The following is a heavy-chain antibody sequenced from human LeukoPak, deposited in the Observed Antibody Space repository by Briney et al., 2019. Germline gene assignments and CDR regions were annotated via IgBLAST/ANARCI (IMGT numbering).Heavy chain of an antibody. CDR3: ARALRQQLVTSWFDP. Sequence: SETLSLICTVSGDSITSYYWTWIRQPPGKGLEWIGYVYHSGITNYNPSLKSRVTISVDTSKNQFSLRLTSLTAADTAVYYCARALRQQLVTSWFDPWGQGTLATLSS. V-gene: IGHV4-59*01. D-gene: IGHD6-13*01. J-gene: IGHJ5*02. CDR2: VYHSGIT. CDR1: GDSITSYY.